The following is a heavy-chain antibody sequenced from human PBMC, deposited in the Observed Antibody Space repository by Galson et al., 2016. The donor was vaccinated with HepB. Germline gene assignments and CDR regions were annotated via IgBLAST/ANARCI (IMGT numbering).Heavy chain of an antibody. Sequence: SLRLSCAASGLSFSNDAMSWVRQAPGKGLGWVSGISASGGNTYYAASVKGRFSISRDNSKNTMYLQINSLRVEDTAVYHCAKVLRFLEWLLPPHGMDVWGQGTTVTVSS. CDR3: AKVLRFLEWLLPPHGMDV. CDR2: ISASGGNT. D-gene: IGHD3-3*01. V-gene: IGHV3-23*01. CDR1: GLSFSNDA. J-gene: IGHJ6*02.